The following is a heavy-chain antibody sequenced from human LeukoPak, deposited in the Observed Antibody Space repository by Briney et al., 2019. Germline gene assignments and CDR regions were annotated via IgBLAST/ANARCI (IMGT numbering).Heavy chain of an antibody. V-gene: IGHV3-53*01. CDR2: IYGVDGT. Sequence: GGSLRLSCAASGFTFSSQYMNWVRRAPGKGLEWVSVIYGVDGTSYADSVKGRFTISRDNSKNTVYLQMNSLRVEGTALYYCASDLIYWGQGTLVTVSS. J-gene: IGHJ4*02. CDR1: GFTFSSQY. CDR3: ASDLIY.